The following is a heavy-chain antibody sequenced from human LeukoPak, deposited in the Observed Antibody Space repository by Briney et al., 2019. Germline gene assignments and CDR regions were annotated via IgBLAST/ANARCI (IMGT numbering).Heavy chain of an antibody. CDR3: AREPYYYYHTGFHPRYLDS. CDR2: TYYRSKWYY. CDR1: GDSVSGSNGA. V-gene: IGHV6-1*01. Sequence: SQTLSLTCVISGDSVSGSNGAWNWIRQSPSRGLEWLGRTYYRSKWYYAYAVSVKSRITINPDTSKNQFSLQLNSVTPEDTAVYYCAREPYYYYHTGFHPRYLDSWGQGALVSVSS. J-gene: IGHJ4*02. D-gene: IGHD3-22*01.